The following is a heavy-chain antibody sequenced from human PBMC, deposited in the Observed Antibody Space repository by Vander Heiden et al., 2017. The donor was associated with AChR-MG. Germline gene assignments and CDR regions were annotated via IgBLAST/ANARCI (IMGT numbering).Heavy chain of an antibody. CDR2: INHSGST. D-gene: IGHD6-6*01. CDR1: GGSFSGYC. CDR3: ARSIPTSIADRNYAFDI. Sequence: QVQLQQWAAGLLQTSETLSLPCAAHGGSFSGYCWSWIRQPPGKGLEWIGEINHSGSTNYNPSLKSRVTISVDTSKNQFSLKLSSVTAADTAVYYCARSIPTSIADRNYAFDIWGQGTMVTVSS. V-gene: IGHV4-34*01. J-gene: IGHJ3*02.